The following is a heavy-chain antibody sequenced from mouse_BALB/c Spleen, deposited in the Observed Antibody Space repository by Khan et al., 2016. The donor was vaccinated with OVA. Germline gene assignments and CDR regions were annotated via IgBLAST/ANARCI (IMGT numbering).Heavy chain of an antibody. V-gene: IGHV14-1*02. J-gene: IGHJ3*01. Sequence: VQLQQSGADLVRPGALVKLSCKASGFNIKDSYMHWVKQRPEQGLEWIGWIDPENGKTIYDPKFQDKASITADTSSNTAYMQLISLKSEDTAVYYCARSGYFAWFGYWGQGTLVTVSA. CDR3: ARSGYFAWFGY. CDR2: IDPENGKT. CDR1: GFNIKDSY.